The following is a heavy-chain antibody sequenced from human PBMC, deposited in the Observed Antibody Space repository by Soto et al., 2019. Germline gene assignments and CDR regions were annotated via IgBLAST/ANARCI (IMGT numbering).Heavy chain of an antibody. CDR2: IYYSGST. CDR1: GGSISSSSYY. V-gene: IGHV4-39*01. D-gene: IGHD3-9*01. CDR3: ARHSTYYDILTGYYGAFDY. J-gene: IGHJ4*02. Sequence: QLQLQESGPGLVKPSETLSLTCTVSGGSISSSSYYWGWIRQPPGKGLEWVGSIYYSGSTYYNPSLKSRVTMTVDTSKNQFSLKLSSVTAADTAVYYCARHSTYYDILTGYYGAFDYWGQGTLVTVSS.